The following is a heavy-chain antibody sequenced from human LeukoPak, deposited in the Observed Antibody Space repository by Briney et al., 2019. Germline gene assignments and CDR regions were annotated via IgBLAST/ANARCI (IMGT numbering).Heavy chain of an antibody. CDR2: ISWNSGSI. V-gene: IGHV3-9*01. J-gene: IGHJ4*02. CDR1: GFTFDDYA. CDR3: AKDIGGEPTVSIDY. D-gene: IGHD1-26*01. Sequence: PGRSLRLSCAASGFTFDDYAMHWVRQAPVKGLEWVSGISWNSGSIGYADSVKGRFTISRDNAKNSLYLQMNSLRAEDTALYYCAKDIGGEPTVSIDYWGQGTLVTVSS.